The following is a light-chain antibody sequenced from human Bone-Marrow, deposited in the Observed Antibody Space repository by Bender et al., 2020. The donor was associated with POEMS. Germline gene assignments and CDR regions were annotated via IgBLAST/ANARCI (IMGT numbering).Light chain of an antibody. CDR3: AAWDDSLSGWV. Sequence: QSVLTQPPSASGTPGQRVTISCSGSSSNIGSNRVYWYQQFAGTAPKLLMYRSDQRPSGVPDRFSGSKSGTAASLAINGLRSEDEADYYCAAWDDSLSGWVFGGGTKLTVL. CDR2: RSD. J-gene: IGLJ3*02. V-gene: IGLV1-47*01. CDR1: SSNIGSNR.